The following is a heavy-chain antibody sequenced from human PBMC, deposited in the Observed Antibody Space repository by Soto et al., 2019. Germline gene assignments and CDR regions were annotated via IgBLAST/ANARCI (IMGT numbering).Heavy chain of an antibody. V-gene: IGHV1-2*02. CDR2: IHLNSGGT. Sequence: ASVKVSCKASGYTFTGYYVHWVRQAPGHGLEWLGWIHLNSGGTNYAQSFQGRVTMTRDMSTSTASMELTRLTSDDTAVYYCARGAPSHYYYYALDVWGQGTTVTVSS. J-gene: IGHJ6*02. CDR1: GYTFTGYY. CDR3: ARGAPSHYYYYALDV.